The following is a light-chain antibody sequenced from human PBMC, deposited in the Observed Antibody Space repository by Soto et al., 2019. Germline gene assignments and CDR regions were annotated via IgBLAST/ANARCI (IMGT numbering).Light chain of an antibody. V-gene: IGKV1-12*01. Sequence: DIQMTQSPSSVSASVGDRVTITCRASQDITTRLAWYQQKPGKAPQILVYSASTVQTGVPPRFRGSGAGTNFTLTITNLQPDDSATYDHQQDHGVLTFGGGTTVEI. CDR1: QDITTR. J-gene: IGKJ4*01. CDR3: QQDHGVLT. CDR2: SAS.